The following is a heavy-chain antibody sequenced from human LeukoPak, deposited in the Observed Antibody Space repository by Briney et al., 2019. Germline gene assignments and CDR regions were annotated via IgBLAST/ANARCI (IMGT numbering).Heavy chain of an antibody. V-gene: IGHV3-74*01. CDR3: AREGYYYGMDV. Sequence: AGGSLRLSCAASGCTFRSNCMHWVRHAPGKGLELVSRINSDGSSTSYADSVKGRFTISSDNANNTLYLQMNSLRAEDTAVYYCAREGYYYGMDVWGQGTTVTVSS. CDR1: GCTFRSNC. CDR2: INSDGSST. J-gene: IGHJ6*02.